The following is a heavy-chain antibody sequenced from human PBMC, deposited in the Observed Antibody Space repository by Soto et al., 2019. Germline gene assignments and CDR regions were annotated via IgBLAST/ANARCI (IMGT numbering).Heavy chain of an antibody. CDR1: GGSVSSGSYY. D-gene: IGHD1-7*01. Sequence: SETLSLTCTVSGGSVSSGSYYWSWIRQPPGKGLEWIGYIYYSGSTNYNPSLKSRVTISVDTSKNQFSLKLSSVTAADTAVYYCARESITGTSYGHLRDYWGQGTLVTVSS. V-gene: IGHV4-61*01. J-gene: IGHJ4*02. CDR2: IYYSGST. CDR3: ARESITGTSYGHLRDY.